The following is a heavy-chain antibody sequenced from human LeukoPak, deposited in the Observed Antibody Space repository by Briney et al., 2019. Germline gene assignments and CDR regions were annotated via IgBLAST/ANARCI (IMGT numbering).Heavy chain of an antibody. CDR3: ARGCSSSWTYYLDY. D-gene: IGHD6-13*01. Sequence: SETLSLTCAVYGGSFSGYYWSWIRQPPGKGLEWIGEINHSGSTNYNPSLKSRVTISVDTSKNQFSLKLSSVTAADTAVYYCARGCSSSWTYYLDYWGQGTLVTVSS. J-gene: IGHJ4*02. V-gene: IGHV4-34*01. CDR2: INHSGST. CDR1: GGSFSGYY.